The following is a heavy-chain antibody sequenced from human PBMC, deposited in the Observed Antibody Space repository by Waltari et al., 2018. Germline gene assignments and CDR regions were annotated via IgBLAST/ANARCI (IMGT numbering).Heavy chain of an antibody. D-gene: IGHD1-26*01. Sequence: QVQLQESGPGLVKPSETLSLTCTVSGGSFSSHFWSWFRQPPGKGLEWLGYIYYSGSTDYNPSLKSRVTISGDTSKNQFSLKLTSVTAADTAVYYCARGHGGSYYVFDYWGQGTLVTVSS. V-gene: IGHV4-59*11. CDR3: ARGHGGSYYVFDY. CDR2: IYYSGST. CDR1: GGSFSSHF. J-gene: IGHJ4*02.